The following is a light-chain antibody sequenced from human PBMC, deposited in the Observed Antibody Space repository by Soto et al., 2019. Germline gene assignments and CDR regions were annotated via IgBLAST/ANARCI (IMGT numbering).Light chain of an antibody. Sequence: EIVMTQSPATLSVSPGERATLSCRASQSVSSYLALYQQKPGQAPRLLIYDASNRATGIPARFSGSGSGTDFTLTISSLEPEDFAVYYCQQRSNWPPTFGQGTKVDIK. CDR1: QSVSSY. V-gene: IGKV3-11*01. J-gene: IGKJ1*01. CDR3: QQRSNWPPT. CDR2: DAS.